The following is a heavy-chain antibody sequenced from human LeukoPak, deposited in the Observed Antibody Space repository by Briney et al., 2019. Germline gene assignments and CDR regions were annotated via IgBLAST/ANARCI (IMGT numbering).Heavy chain of an antibody. CDR2: ISSSSSYI. J-gene: IGHJ3*02. D-gene: IGHD3-3*02. CDR3: ARDFRIISPDAFDI. CDR1: GFTFSSYS. V-gene: IGHV3-21*01. Sequence: GGSLRLSCAASGFTFSSYSMNWVRQAPGKGLEWVSSISSSSSYIYYADPVKGRFTISRDNAKNSLYLQMNSLRAEDTAVYYCARDFRIISPDAFDIWGQGTMVTVSS.